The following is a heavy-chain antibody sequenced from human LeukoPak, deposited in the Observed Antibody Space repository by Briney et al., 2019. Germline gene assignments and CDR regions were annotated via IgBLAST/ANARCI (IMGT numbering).Heavy chain of an antibody. D-gene: IGHD3-22*01. CDR3: TKSRGQSSGYHLDN. J-gene: IGHJ4*02. Sequence: PGGSLRLSCAASGFTFSNYALSWVRQAPGKGLEWVSTITGSGHSTYYADSVKGRFTIPRDNSKNTLFLQMSSLRAEDTAVYYCTKSRGQSSGYHLDNWGQGTLVTVSS. V-gene: IGHV3-23*01. CDR1: GFTFSNYA. CDR2: ITGSGHST.